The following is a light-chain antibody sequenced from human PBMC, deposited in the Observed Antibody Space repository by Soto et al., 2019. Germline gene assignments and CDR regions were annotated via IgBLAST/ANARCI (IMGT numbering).Light chain of an antibody. CDR2: DVS. CDR1: SSDVGGYNY. V-gene: IGLV2-14*01. Sequence: VLTQPASVSGSPGQSITISCTGTSSDVGGYNYVSWYQQHPGKAPKLMIYDVSNRPSGVSNRFSGSKSGNTASLTISGLQAEDEADYYCSSYTSSSTLDVVFGGGTKVTVL. J-gene: IGLJ2*01. CDR3: SSYTSSSTLDVV.